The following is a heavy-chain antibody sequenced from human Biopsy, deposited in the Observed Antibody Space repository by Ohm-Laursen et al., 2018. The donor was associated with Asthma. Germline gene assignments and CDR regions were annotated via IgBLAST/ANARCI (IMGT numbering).Heavy chain of an antibody. Sequence: TLSLTCPVGGAYIGSRDHHWSWIRQSPGTGLEWIGFVFWSGTTHYNRSLERRLSISIDTTRNEFSMTLRSVTAADTAVYFCARVASYGGLYFGIDVWGPGTTVSVS. V-gene: IGHV4-30-4*01. J-gene: IGHJ6*02. CDR2: VFWSGTT. D-gene: IGHD4-23*01. CDR3: ARVASYGGLYFGIDV. CDR1: GAYIGSRDHH.